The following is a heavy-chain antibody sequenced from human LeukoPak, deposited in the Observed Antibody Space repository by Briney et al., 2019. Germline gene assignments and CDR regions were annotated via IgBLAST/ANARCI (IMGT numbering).Heavy chain of an antibody. D-gene: IGHD6-19*01. CDR1: GFSFSHHN. V-gene: IGHV3-21*01. CDR3: VRGVGGVAGTNYGMDV. CDR2: ISRSSDYK. Sequence: PGGSLRLSCAVSGFSFSHHNMNWVRQAPGKGPEWVSSISRSSDYKYYAESLKGRFTISRDNANNSLFLQMDSLRLEDTAVYYCVRGVGGVAGTNYGMDVWGQGTTVSVSS. J-gene: IGHJ6*02.